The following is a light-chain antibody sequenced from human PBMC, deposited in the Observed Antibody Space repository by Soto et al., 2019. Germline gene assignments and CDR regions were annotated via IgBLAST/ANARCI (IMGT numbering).Light chain of an antibody. V-gene: IGLV1-44*01. J-gene: IGLJ3*02. CDR3: AAWDDSLNGWV. Sequence: QPVLTQPPSASGPPGQTVTISCSGSSSNIGINPVNWYQQVPGTAPKVLMYSNNQRPSGVPDRFSGSKSGTSASLAISGLQSEDEADYYCAAWDDSLNGWVFGGGTKVTVL. CDR2: SNN. CDR1: SSNIGINP.